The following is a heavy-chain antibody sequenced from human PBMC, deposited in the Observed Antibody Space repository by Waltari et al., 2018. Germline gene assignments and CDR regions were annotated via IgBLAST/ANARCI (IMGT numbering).Heavy chain of an antibody. V-gene: IGHV3-23*01. CDR3: AKDLKVRGSFDY. D-gene: IGHD1-26*01. CDR2: ISDSGGST. Sequence: EVHLLESGGGLVQPGGSLRLSCAASGFTFSSYAMSWVRQAPGKGLEWVSIISDSGGSTYYADSVKGRFTISRDNSKNTLYLQMNSLRAEDTAVYYCAKDLKVRGSFDYWGQGTLVTVSS. CDR1: GFTFSSYA. J-gene: IGHJ4*02.